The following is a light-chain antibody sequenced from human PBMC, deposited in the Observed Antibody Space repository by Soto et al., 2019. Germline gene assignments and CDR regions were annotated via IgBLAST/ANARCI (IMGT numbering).Light chain of an antibody. CDR1: QSISNW. V-gene: IGKV1-5*01. J-gene: IGKJ4*01. CDR2: DAS. CDR3: QQYNSSPFT. Sequence: DIQMTQSPSTLSASVGDRVTITCRANQSISNWLAWYQQRPGKAPNVLIYDASSLQSGVPSRFSGSGYGREFTLSISNLQPDDLATYYCQQYNSSPFTFGGGTKLEIK.